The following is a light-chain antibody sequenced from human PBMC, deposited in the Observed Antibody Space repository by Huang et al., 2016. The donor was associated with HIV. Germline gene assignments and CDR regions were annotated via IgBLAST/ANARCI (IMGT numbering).Light chain of an antibody. CDR1: QDVSTY. CDR2: DAS. V-gene: IGKV3-11*01. Sequence: TQSPATLSLSPGERATLSCWASQDVSTYLAWYQQKPGQPPRLLMYDASNRATGSPARFSGSGSGTDFSLTISSLEPEDIAIYYCQQRNTWPPTFGQGTRLEIK. J-gene: IGKJ5*01. CDR3: QQRNTWPPT.